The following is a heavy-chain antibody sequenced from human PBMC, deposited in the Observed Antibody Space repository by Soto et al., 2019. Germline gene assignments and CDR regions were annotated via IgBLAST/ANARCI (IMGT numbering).Heavy chain of an antibody. D-gene: IGHD6-19*01. CDR1: GGSISGSY. J-gene: IGHJ4*02. V-gene: IGHV4-59*01. CDR2: VYYTGST. Sequence: SETLSLTCSVSGGSISGSYWSWIRQSPGKGPEWLGYVYYTGSTNYSPSLRSRVSISVDTSKNEFSLRLSSVTAADTAVYFCARSVAVPGAHIDYWGQGTQVTVSP. CDR3: ARSVAVPGAHIDY.